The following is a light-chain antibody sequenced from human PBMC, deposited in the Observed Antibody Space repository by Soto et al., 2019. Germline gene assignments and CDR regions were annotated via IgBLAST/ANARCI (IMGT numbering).Light chain of an antibody. V-gene: IGKV1-5*01. Sequence: DIQMTQSPSTLSASVGDRVTITCRASQSISSWLACDQQKPGKAPKLLVYDASSLESGVPSRFSGSGSGTEFTLTSSSLHPDDFATYYCQQYNSYPGTFGQGTKVEIK. J-gene: IGKJ1*01. CDR1: QSISSW. CDR2: DAS. CDR3: QQYNSYPGT.